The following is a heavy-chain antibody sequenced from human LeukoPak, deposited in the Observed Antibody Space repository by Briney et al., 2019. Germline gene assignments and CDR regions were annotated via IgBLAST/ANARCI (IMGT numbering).Heavy chain of an antibody. J-gene: IGHJ5*02. CDR2: VYYSGST. CDR3: ARDLRRYHNWFDP. V-gene: IGHV4-30-4*01. D-gene: IGHD2-2*02. CDR1: GGSISSGDYY. Sequence: SETLSLTCTVSGGSISSGDYYWSWIRQPPGKGLEWIGYVYYSGSTYYNPSLKSRVTISVDTSKNQFSPKLSSVTAADTAVYYCARDLRRYHNWFDPWGQGTLVTVSS.